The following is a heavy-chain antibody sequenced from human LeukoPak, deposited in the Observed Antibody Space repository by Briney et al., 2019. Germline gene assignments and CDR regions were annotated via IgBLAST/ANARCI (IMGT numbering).Heavy chain of an antibody. V-gene: IGHV3-23*01. CDR2: ISGSGLNT. Sequence: GGSLRLSCAASGFTFSNNALGWVRQAPGKGLEWVSVISGSGLNTYYTDSVKGRFTISRDNSKNTLSLQMNSLRAEDAAVYYCAKSYSGSYHFDYWGQGTLVTVSS. D-gene: IGHD1-26*01. J-gene: IGHJ4*02. CDR1: GFTFSNNA. CDR3: AKSYSGSYHFDY.